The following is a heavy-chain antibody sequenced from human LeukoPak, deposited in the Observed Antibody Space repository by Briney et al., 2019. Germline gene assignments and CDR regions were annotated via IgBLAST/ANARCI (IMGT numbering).Heavy chain of an antibody. CDR1: GFTVSNNY. CDR3: TRERRGSYYAFES. V-gene: IGHV3-53*01. Sequence: GGSLRLSCAASGFTVSNNYMSWVRQAPGKGLESVSLIYSAGSTYYADSVKGRFTISRDNAKNSVALQLDGLRADDTAVYFCTRERRGSYYAFESWGQGTLVTVSS. CDR2: IYSAGST. J-gene: IGHJ4*02. D-gene: IGHD3-16*01.